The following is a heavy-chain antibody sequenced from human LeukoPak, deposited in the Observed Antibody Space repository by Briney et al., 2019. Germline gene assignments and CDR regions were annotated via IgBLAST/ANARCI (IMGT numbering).Heavy chain of an antibody. CDR3: ARGGDPVKYYAEYFQS. V-gene: IGHV3-74*01. CDR2: INSVGSST. CDR1: GFTFSSFW. D-gene: IGHD2-21*02. Sequence: GGSLRLSCAASGFTFSSFWMHWVRQAPGKGLVWVSRINSVGSSTSYADSVKGRFTISRDNAKNTLYLQMSSLRAEDTAVYYCARGGDPVKYYAEYFQSWGQGTLVTVSS. J-gene: IGHJ1*01.